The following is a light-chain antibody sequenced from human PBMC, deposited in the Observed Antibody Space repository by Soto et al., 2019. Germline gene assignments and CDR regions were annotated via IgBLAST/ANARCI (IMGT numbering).Light chain of an antibody. CDR3: SSFTSTSTRL. CDR2: EVT. J-gene: IGLJ1*01. CDR1: SSDIGSYDY. V-gene: IGLV2-14*01. Sequence: QSALTQPASVSGSPGQSSTISCTGTSSDIGSYDYVSWYPQHPGKAPNLIIYEVTDRPSGVSNRFSGSKSGNTASLTISGLQAEDEADYYCSSFTSTSTRLFGSGTKVTVL.